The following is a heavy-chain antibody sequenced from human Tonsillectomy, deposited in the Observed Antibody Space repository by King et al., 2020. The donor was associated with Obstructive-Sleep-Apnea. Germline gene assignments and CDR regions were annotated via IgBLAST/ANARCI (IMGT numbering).Heavy chain of an antibody. CDR1: GFTFDAYA. V-gene: IGHV3-9*01. CDR2: ISWNSGSM. J-gene: IGHJ4*02. D-gene: IGHD5-24*01. Sequence: VQLVESGGRLVQSGRSLRLSCVASGFTFDAYAIHWVRQAPGKGLEWVSGISWNSGSMGYAGSVKGRFTIFRDNAKKSLYLQMNSLRVEDTALYYCAKDTTSEMAAPYDYWGRGTLVTVSS. CDR3: AKDTTSEMAAPYDY.